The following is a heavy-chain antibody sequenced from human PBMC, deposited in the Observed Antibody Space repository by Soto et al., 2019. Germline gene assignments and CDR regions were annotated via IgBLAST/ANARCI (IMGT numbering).Heavy chain of an antibody. CDR3: AIEGYRGYDTLENNWFDP. Sequence: SETLSLTCTVSGGSISSGGYYWSWIRQHPGKGLEWIGYIYYSGSTYYNPSLKSQVTISVDTSKNHFSLKLSSVTAADTAVYYCAIEGYRGYDTLENNWFDPWGQGTTVTVSS. CDR2: IYYSGST. J-gene: IGHJ5*02. CDR1: GGSISSGGYY. V-gene: IGHV4-31*01. D-gene: IGHD5-12*01.